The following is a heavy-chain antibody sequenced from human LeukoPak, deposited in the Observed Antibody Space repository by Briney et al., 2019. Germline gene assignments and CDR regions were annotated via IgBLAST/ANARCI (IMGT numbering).Heavy chain of an antibody. D-gene: IGHD4-17*01. V-gene: IGHV4-31*03. CDR3: ARNGDYGDYGNYFDY. Sequence: SQTLSLICTVSGGSISSGGYYWSWIRQHPGKGLEWIGYIYYSGSTYYNPSLKSRVTISVDTSKNQFSLKLSSVTAADTAVYYCARNGDYGDYGNYFDYWGQGTLVTVSS. CDR1: GGSISSGGYY. CDR2: IYYSGST. J-gene: IGHJ4*02.